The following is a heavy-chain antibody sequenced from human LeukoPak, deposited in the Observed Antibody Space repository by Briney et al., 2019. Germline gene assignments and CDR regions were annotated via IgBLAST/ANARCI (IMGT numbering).Heavy chain of an antibody. CDR2: IYYSGST. V-gene: IGHV4-59*12. D-gene: IGHD6-6*01. CDR1: GGSISSYY. J-gene: IGHJ5*02. Sequence: SETLSLTCTVSGGSISSYYWSWIRQPPGKGLEWIGYIYYSGSTNYNPSLKSRVTISVDTSKNQFSLKLSSVTAADTAVYYCARLRQLVQRGSEWFDPWGQGTLVTASS. CDR3: ARLRQLVQRGSEWFDP.